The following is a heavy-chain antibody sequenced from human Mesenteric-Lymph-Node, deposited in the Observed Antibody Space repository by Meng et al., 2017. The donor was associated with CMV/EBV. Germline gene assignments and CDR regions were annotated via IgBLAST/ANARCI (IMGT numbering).Heavy chain of an antibody. CDR3: ARDPEFDY. CDR1: GYTCINYG. V-gene: IGHV1-18*01. Sequence: VSCKASGYTCINYGISWVRQAPGQGLEWMGWIGAYNGDTNFLQKFQGRITMTTDTSTGTAYMELRSLTSDDTAIYYCARDPEFDYWGQGTLVTVSS. D-gene: IGHD1-14*01. CDR2: IGAYNGDT. J-gene: IGHJ4*02.